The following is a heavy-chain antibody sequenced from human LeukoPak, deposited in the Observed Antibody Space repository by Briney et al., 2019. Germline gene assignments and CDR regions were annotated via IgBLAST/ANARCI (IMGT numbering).Heavy chain of an antibody. V-gene: IGHV4-59*08. D-gene: IGHD3-9*01. CDR1: GGSISSYY. J-gene: IGHJ4*02. Sequence: SETLSLTCTVSGGSISSYYWSWIRQPPGKGLEWIGYIYYSGSTNYNPSLKSRVTISVDTSKNQFSLKLSSVTAADTAVYYCARLIRYFDWFPFDYWGQGTLVTVST. CDR3: ARLIRYFDWFPFDY. CDR2: IYYSGST.